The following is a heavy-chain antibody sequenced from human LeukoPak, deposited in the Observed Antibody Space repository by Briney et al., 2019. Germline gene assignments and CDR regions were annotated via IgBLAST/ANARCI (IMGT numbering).Heavy chain of an antibody. CDR2: IYSGGST. V-gene: IGHV3-53*01. D-gene: IGHD3-10*01. CDR3: ARGKEDNPLWVGEFPYMDV. Sequence: GGSLRLSCAASGFTVNSNYMNWVRQAPGTGLEWVSVIYSGGSTYYADSVKGRFTISRDDSKNTLYLQMNSLRAEDTAVYYCARGKEDNPLWVGEFPYMDVWGKGTTVTVSS. CDR1: GFTVNSNY. J-gene: IGHJ6*03.